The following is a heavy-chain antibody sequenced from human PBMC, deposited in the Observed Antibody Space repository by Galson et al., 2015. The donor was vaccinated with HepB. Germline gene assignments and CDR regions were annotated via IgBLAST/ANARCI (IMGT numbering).Heavy chain of an antibody. V-gene: IGHV1-46*04. J-gene: IGHJ6*02. D-gene: IGHD6-19*01. CDR1: GYTFTSYY. CDR2: INPSGGST. Sequence: SVKVSCKASGYTFTSYYMHWVRQAPGQGLEWMGIINPSGGSTSYAQKLQGRVTMTRDTSTSTVYMELSSLRSEDTAVYYCARASGWYERPYYGMDVWGQGTTVTVSS. CDR3: ARASGWYERPYYGMDV.